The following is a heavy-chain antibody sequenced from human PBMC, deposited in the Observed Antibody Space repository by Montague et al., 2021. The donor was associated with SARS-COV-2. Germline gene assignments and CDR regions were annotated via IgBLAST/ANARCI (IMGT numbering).Heavy chain of an antibody. CDR3: ARVPLHFDGFDY. V-gene: IGHV4-34*01. J-gene: IGHJ4*02. CDR1: GGSLTNHY. D-gene: IGHD3-9*01. CDR2: VNQSERTT. Sequence: SETLSLTCAVYGGSLTNHYWTWVRQPPGNGLEWVGEVNQSERTTHYNPFLRSRVTISVDRSNNQVSLTLESVTAADTAVYYCARVPLHFDGFDYWGQGSLVTVSS.